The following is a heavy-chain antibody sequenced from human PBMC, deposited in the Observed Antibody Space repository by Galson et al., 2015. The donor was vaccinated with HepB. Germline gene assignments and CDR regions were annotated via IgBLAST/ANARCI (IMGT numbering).Heavy chain of an antibody. D-gene: IGHD6-13*01. V-gene: IGHV3-53*01. CDR1: GFTVSSNY. CDR2: IYSGGNT. CDR3: ARGYSRSWYSGLGF. Sequence: SLRLSCAASGFTVSSNYMSWVRQAPGRGLECVSVIYSGGNTDYAGSVRGRFIISRDNSKNTLYLQMNSLRVEDTAVYYCARGYSRSWYSGLGFWGQGTLVTVSS. J-gene: IGHJ4*02.